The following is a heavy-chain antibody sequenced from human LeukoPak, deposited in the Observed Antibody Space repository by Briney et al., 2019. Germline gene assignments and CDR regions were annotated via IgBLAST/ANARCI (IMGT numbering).Heavy chain of an antibody. CDR2: MSDDGSEK. J-gene: IGHJ4*02. Sequence: GGSLRLSCAASGFTFSSSWMGWARQAPGKGLEWLGHMSDDGSEKHYVDSVRGRFTISRDPSKNTLYLEMTSLRTEDTAVYYCAREADSGYYRTVDYWGQGTMVTVS. V-gene: IGHV3-30-3*01. CDR3: AREADSGYYRTVDY. D-gene: IGHD2-15*01. CDR1: GFTFSSSW.